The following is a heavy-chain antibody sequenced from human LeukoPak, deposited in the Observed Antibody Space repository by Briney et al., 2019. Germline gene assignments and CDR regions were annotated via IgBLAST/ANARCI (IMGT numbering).Heavy chain of an antibody. CDR2: ISSSVGTI. Sequence: PGGSLRLSCAASGFTFSSYEMNWVRQAPGKGLQWVSYISSSVGTIYYADSVKGRFTISRDNAKNSLYLQMNSLRAEDTAVYYCAREYYFYHMDGWGEGTTVTVSS. V-gene: IGHV3-48*03. J-gene: IGHJ6*03. CDR3: AREYYFYHMDG. CDR1: GFTFSSYE.